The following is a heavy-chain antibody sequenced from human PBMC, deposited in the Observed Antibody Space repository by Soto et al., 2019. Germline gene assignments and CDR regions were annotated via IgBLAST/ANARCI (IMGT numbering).Heavy chain of an antibody. Sequence: QVQLVESGGGVVQPGRSLRLSCAASGFTFSSYAMHWVRQAPGKGLEWVAVISYDGRDRHYADSVKGRFTISRDKSKNTLSLQMNSLRADDTAVYYCAKDFDIGGAAYYFDYWGQGTLVTVSS. V-gene: IGHV3-30*04. CDR3: AKDFDIGGAAYYFDY. J-gene: IGHJ4*02. D-gene: IGHD1-26*01. CDR2: ISYDGRDR. CDR1: GFTFSSYA.